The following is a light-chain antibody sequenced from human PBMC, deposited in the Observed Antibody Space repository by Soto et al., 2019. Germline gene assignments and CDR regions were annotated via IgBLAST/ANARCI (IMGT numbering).Light chain of an antibody. Sequence: EVVLTQSPATLSLSPGERATLSCRASQSVDSSLAWYQQKLGQAPRLLIYDASNRATGIPGRFSGSGSGTDFTLTIRSLEPAAFAVYYCQQRGAFGQGTKVEIK. CDR1: QSVDSS. J-gene: IGKJ2*01. V-gene: IGKV3-11*01. CDR2: DAS. CDR3: QQRGA.